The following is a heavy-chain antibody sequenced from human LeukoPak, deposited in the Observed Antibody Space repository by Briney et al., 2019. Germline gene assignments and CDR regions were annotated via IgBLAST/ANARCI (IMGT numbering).Heavy chain of an antibody. CDR2: ISSSGSTI. J-gene: IGHJ4*02. CDR1: GFTFSDYY. D-gene: IGHD3-16*01. V-gene: IGHV3-11*04. CDR3: AKDRRYYDYVWGSPYFDY. Sequence: GGSLRLSCAASGFTFSDYYMSWIRQAPGKGLEWVSYISSSGSTIYYADSVKGRFTISRDNSKNTLYLQMNSLRAEDTAVYYCAKDRRYYDYVWGSPYFDYWGQGTLVTVSS.